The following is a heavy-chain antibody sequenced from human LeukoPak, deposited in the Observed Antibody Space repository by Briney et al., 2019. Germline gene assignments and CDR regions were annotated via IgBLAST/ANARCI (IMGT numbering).Heavy chain of an antibody. Sequence: SETLSLTCTVSGGSMGGYYWTWIRQPPGKGLEWIGNIYSSGTTNYNPSLTSRVTISVDTSMNQFSLKLSSVTAADTAVYFCARHLTSYYFDYWGQGTLVTVSS. CDR3: ARHLTSYYFDY. CDR1: GGSMGGYY. V-gene: IGHV4-59*08. CDR2: IYSSGTT. J-gene: IGHJ4*02. D-gene: IGHD6-6*01.